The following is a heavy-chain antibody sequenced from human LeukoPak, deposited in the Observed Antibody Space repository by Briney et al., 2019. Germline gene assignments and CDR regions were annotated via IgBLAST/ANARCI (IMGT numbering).Heavy chain of an antibody. D-gene: IGHD4-17*01. CDR2: IWYDGSNK. J-gene: IGHJ4*02. V-gene: IGHV3-33*08. CDR3: ARDPSSYGDYGDY. Sequence: PGGSLRLSCAASGFTVSSNYMSWVRQAPGKGLEWVAVIWYDGSNKYYADSVKGRFTISRDNSKNTLYLQMNSLRAEDTAVYYCARDPSSYGDYGDYWGQGTLVTVSS. CDR1: GFTVSSNY.